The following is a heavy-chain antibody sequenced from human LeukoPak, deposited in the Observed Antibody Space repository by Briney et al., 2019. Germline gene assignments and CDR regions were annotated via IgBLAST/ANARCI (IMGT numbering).Heavy chain of an antibody. V-gene: IGHV1-18*01. D-gene: IGHD3-22*01. CDR1: GYTFTSYG. CDR2: ISAYNGNT. CDR3: ARDKDSSGYKLYNWFDP. Sequence: VASVKVSCKASGYTFTSYGISWVRQAPGQGLEWMGWISAYNGNTNYAQKLQGRVTMTTDTSTSTAYMELRSLRSDDTAVYYCARDKDSSGYKLYNWFDPWGQGTLVTVSS. J-gene: IGHJ5*02.